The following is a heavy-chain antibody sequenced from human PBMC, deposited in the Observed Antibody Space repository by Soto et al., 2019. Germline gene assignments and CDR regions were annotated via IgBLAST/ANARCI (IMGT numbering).Heavy chain of an antibody. V-gene: IGHV1-18*01. CDR1: GYTFTSYG. J-gene: IGHJ4*02. Sequence: QVHLVQSGAEVKKPGASVKVSCKASGYTFTSYGITWVRQAPGQGLEWMGWISAHNGNTDYAQKLQGRVIVTRDTSTSTAYMELWSLISDDPAVYYCARGRYGDYWGQGALVTVSS. CDR2: ISAHNGNT. CDR3: ARGRYGDY. D-gene: IGHD1-1*01.